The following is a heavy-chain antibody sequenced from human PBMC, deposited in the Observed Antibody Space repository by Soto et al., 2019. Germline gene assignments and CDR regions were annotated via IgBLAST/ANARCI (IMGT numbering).Heavy chain of an antibody. Sequence: SETLSLTCTVSGGSISSYYWSWIRQPPGKGLEWIGYIYYSGSTNYNPSLKSRVTISVDTSKNQFSLKLSSVTAADTAVYYCARAPGGIQLWRYYYYMDVWGKGTTVTVS. CDR1: GGSISSYY. D-gene: IGHD5-18*01. CDR2: IYYSGST. V-gene: IGHV4-59*01. CDR3: ARAPGGIQLWRYYYYMDV. J-gene: IGHJ6*03.